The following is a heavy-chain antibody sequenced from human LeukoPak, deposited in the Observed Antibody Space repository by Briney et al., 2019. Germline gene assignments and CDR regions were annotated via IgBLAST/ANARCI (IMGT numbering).Heavy chain of an antibody. CDR2: INPNSGGT. J-gene: IGHJ5*02. CDR1: GYMFTSHG. V-gene: IGHV1-2*02. CDR3: ASGYNWFDP. Sequence: EASVKVSCKSSGYMFTSHGIHWLRQAPGQGLEWMGWINPNSGGTNYAQKFQGRVTMTRDASISTAYMELSRLRSDDTAVYYCASGYNWFDPWGQGTLVTVSS.